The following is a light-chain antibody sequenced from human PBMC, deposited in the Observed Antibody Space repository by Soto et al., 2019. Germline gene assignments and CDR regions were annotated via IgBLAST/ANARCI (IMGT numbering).Light chain of an antibody. Sequence: QSVLAQPASVSGSPGQSITISCTGTSSDVGGYNYVSWYQQYPGKAPKLMIYEVSNRPSGVSNRFSGSKSGNTASLTISGLQAEDVADYYCSSYTSSSSLGFGSGTKVTV. V-gene: IGLV2-14*01. CDR3: SSYTSSSSLG. CDR1: SSDVGGYNY. CDR2: EVS. J-gene: IGLJ1*01.